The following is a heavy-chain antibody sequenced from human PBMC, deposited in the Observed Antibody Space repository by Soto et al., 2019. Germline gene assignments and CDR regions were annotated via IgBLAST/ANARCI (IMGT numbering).Heavy chain of an antibody. J-gene: IGHJ4*02. V-gene: IGHV3-9*01. CDR3: VKDVGYSSGSYFDY. CDR2: ISWNSGRI. CDR1: GFTFSDYA. D-gene: IGHD6-19*01. Sequence: PGGSLRLSCAASGFTFSDYAMHWVRQAPGKGLEWISSISWNSGRIGYEDSVKGRFTVSRDNAKNSLYLQMNSLRVEDTALYYCVKDVGYSSGSYFDYWGQATLVTVSS.